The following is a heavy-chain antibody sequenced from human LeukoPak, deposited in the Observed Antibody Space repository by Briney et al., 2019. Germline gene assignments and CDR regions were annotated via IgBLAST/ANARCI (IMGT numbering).Heavy chain of an antibody. Sequence: GGSLRLSCAASGFTFSSYSMNWVRQAPGEGLEWVSSISSSSSYIYYADSVKGRFTISRDNAKNSLYLQMNGLRAEDTAVYYCARDVSDGCSSTSCYNGNGLDYWGQGTLVTVSS. CDR3: ARDVSDGCSSTSCYNGNGLDY. D-gene: IGHD2-2*02. CDR1: GFTFSSYS. CDR2: ISSSSSYI. V-gene: IGHV3-21*01. J-gene: IGHJ4*02.